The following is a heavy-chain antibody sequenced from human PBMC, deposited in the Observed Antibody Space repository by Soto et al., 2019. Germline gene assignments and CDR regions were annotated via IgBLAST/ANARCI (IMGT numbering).Heavy chain of an antibody. J-gene: IGHJ3*02. D-gene: IGHD1-26*01. Sequence: QVQLVESGGGVVQPGRSLRLSCAASGFTFSTYGMHWVRQAPGKGLEWVAVISYDGSNKYYADSVKGRFTISSDNSKNSLFLQRNSTRAEDTAVYYCAKGWELLVRATFNIWGQGTMVTVSS. CDR2: ISYDGSNK. CDR3: AKGWELLVRATFNI. V-gene: IGHV3-30*18. CDR1: GFTFSTYG.